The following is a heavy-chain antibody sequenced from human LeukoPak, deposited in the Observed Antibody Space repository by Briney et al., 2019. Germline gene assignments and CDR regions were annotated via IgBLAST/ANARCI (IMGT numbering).Heavy chain of an antibody. J-gene: IGHJ5*02. V-gene: IGHV3-30*01. CDR1: GFTFSSYA. D-gene: IGHD3/OR15-3a*01. CDR3: ARDSREWTGDWFDP. Sequence: GRSLRLSCAASGFTFSSYAMHWVRQALGKGLEWVAVISYDGSNKYYADSVKGRFTISRDNSKNTLYLQMNSLRAEDTAVYYCARDSREWTGDWFDPWGQGTLVTVSS. CDR2: ISYDGSNK.